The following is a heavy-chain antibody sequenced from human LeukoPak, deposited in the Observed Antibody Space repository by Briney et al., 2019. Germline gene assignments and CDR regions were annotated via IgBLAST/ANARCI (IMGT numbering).Heavy chain of an antibody. V-gene: IGHV3-21*01. Sequence: GGSLRLSCAASGFTFSSYSTNWVRQAPGKGLEWVSSISSSSSYIYYADSVKGRFTISRDNAKNSLYLQMNSLRAEDTAVYYCARRGIAVAGTDYWGQGTLVTVSS. D-gene: IGHD6-19*01. CDR2: ISSSSSYI. CDR3: ARRGIAVAGTDY. CDR1: GFTFSSYS. J-gene: IGHJ4*02.